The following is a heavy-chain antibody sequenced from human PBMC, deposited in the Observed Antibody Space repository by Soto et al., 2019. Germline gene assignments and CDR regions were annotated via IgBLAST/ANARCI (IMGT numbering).Heavy chain of an antibody. V-gene: IGHV1-8*01. CDR1: GYTFTSYD. D-gene: IGHD2-21*02. J-gene: IGHJ3*02. CDR3: ARGLVNGGNSWSI. Sequence: QVQLVQSGAEVKKPGASVKVSCKASGYTFTSYDINWVRQATGQGLGWMGWMNPNSGNTGYAQEFQGRVTMTRHTSVSTAYMELSSLRSEDTAVYYWARGLVNGGNSWSIWGQGTLVTVSS. CDR2: MNPNSGNT.